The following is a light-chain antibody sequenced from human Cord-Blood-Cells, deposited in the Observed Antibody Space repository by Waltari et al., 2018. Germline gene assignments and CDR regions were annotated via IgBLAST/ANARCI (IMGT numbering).Light chain of an antibody. V-gene: IGKV1-39*01. CDR1: QSISSY. CDR3: QQSYSTPLT. Sequence: DIQMTQSPSSLSASVGDRVTITCRASQSISSYLNWYQQKPGKAPKLLIYAASSLQSGFPSRFSGSGSGTDFTRTISSLQPEDFATYYCQQSYSTPLTFGGGTKVEIK. CDR2: AAS. J-gene: IGKJ4*01.